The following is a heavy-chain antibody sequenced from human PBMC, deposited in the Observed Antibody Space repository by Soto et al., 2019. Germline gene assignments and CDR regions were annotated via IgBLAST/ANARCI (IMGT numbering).Heavy chain of an antibody. Sequence: QVQLVESGGGVVQPGRSLRLSCAASGFTFSSYGMHWVRQAPGKGLEWVAVIWYDGSNKYYADSVKGRFTISRDNSKNTLYLQMNSLRAEDTAVYYWARDPVSDSSSGFFDYWGQGPLVTVSS. V-gene: IGHV3-33*01. CDR2: IWYDGSNK. CDR1: GFTFSSYG. J-gene: IGHJ4*02. D-gene: IGHD6-13*01. CDR3: ARDPVSDSSSGFFDY.